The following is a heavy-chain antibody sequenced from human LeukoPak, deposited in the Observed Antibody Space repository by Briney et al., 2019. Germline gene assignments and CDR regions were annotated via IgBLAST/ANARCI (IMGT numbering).Heavy chain of an antibody. CDR3: ARAYYYDSSGYLWFDP. V-gene: IGHV1-69*04. D-gene: IGHD3-22*01. CDR2: IIPILGIA. Sequence: SVKVSCKASGGTFSSYAISWVRQAPGQGLEWMGRIIPILGIANYAQKFQGRVTITADKSTSTAYMELSSLRSEDTAVYYCARAYYYDSSGYLWFDPWDQGTLVTVSS. CDR1: GGTFSSYA. J-gene: IGHJ5*02.